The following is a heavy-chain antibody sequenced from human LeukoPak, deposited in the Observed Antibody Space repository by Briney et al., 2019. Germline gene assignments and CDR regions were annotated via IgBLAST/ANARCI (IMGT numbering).Heavy chain of an antibody. J-gene: IGHJ4*02. D-gene: IGHD3-10*01. CDR3: ARDHFGSLDS. CDR2: DYCGGNT. V-gene: IGHV4-61*01. CDR1: GFSVTTDSYC. Sequence: PSDTLSLTCTVSGFSVTTDSYCWGWIRQPPGKGLEWIGYDYCGGNTNYDPSLKRRVTISVDTSKNQFSLTLTSVTAADTAVYFCARDHFGSLDSWGQGILVTVSS.